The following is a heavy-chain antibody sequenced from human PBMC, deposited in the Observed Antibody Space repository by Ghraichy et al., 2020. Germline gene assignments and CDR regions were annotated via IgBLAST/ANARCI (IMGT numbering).Heavy chain of an antibody. CDR2: ISYHGINK. V-gene: IGHV3-30-3*01. D-gene: IGHD2-2*01. J-gene: IGHJ4*02. Sequence: GSLRLSCAASAFTFSTYAMHWVRQAPGKGLEWVAVISYHGINKYYADSVEGRFTISRDNSKNALYLHMDSLRAEDTAVYYCARARASLGHCSSTNCYAFDYWGQGILVTVSS. CDR3: ARARASLGHCSSTNCYAFDY. CDR1: AFTFSTYA.